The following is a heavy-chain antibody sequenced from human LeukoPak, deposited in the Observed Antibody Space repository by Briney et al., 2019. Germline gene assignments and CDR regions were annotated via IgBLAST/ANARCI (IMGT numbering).Heavy chain of an antibody. J-gene: IGHJ6*02. CDR2: ISGSGDMS. CDR3: ARATCGTTCFYRLDV. D-gene: IGHD3-16*01. CDR1: GFTFSNAA. V-gene: IGHV3-23*01. Sequence: GGSLRLSCAATGFTFSNAAMIWVRQAPGRGLEWVSGISGSGDMSMYADSVRGRLTISRDNSMDTLYLQMTSLRADDTAVYSCARATCGTTCFYRLDVWGQGTTVTVSS.